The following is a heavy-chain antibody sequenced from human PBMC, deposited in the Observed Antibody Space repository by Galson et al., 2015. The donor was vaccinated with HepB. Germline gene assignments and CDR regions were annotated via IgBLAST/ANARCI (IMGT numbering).Heavy chain of an antibody. Sequence: SVKVSCKASGYTFTTNGISWGRQAPGHGLEWLGWISINSGNTKYAQRLQGRVTLTKDTSTDTAYMELRGLTSDDAALYYCARDRFHSLDYWGQGTLVTVSS. J-gene: IGHJ4*02. CDR3: ARDRFHSLDY. CDR1: GYTFTTNG. V-gene: IGHV1-18*04. CDR2: ISINSGNT.